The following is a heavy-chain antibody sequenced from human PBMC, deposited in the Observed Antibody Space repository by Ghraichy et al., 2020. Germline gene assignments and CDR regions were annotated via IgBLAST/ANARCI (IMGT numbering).Heavy chain of an antibody. V-gene: IGHV1-3*01. D-gene: IGHD3-22*01. CDR1: GYTFTSYA. J-gene: IGHJ4*02. CDR2: INAGNGNT. Sequence: ASVKVSCKASGYTFTSYAMHWVRQAPGQRLEWMGWINAGNGNTKYSQKFQGRVTITRDTSASTAYMELSSLRSEDTAVYYCARVGAQYDSSGYYYFDYWGQGTLVTVSS. CDR3: ARVGAQYDSSGYYYFDY.